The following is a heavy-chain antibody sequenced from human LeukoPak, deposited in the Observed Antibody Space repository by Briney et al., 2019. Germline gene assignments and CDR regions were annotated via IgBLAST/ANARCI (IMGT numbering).Heavy chain of an antibody. D-gene: IGHD4-17*01. CDR1: GGSISSYY. Sequence: SETLSLTCTVSGGSISSYYWSWIRQPPGKGQEWIGYMHYSGSTKYNPSLKSRVTTSVDTSKNQFSLKLSSVTAADTAVYYCARVHYGDYPFGYWGQGTLVTVSS. CDR3: ARVHYGDYPFGY. V-gene: IGHV4-59*01. J-gene: IGHJ4*02. CDR2: MHYSGST.